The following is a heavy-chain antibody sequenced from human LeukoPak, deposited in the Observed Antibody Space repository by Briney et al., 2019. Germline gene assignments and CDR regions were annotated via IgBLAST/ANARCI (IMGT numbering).Heavy chain of an antibody. CDR2: ISSSGSTI. J-gene: IGHJ4*02. Sequence: GGSLRLSCAASGFTFSDYYMNWIRQAPGKGLEWVSYISSSGSTIYYADSVKGRFTISRDNAKNSLYLQMNSLRAEDTAVYYCARVARGSSSWYDYWGQGTLVTVSS. CDR3: ARVARGSSSWYDY. D-gene: IGHD6-13*01. CDR1: GFTFSDYY. V-gene: IGHV3-11*01.